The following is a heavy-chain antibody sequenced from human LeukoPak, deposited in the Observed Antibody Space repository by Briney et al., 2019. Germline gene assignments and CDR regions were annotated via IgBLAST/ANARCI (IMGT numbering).Heavy chain of an antibody. CDR2: IIPILGIA. Sequence: ASVKVSCMASGGTFSSYAISWVRQAPGQGLEWMGRIIPILGIANYAQKFQGRVTITADKSTSTAYMELSSLRSEDTAVYYCARYYYDSSGYYYEDYWGQGTLVTVSS. D-gene: IGHD3-22*01. CDR1: GGTFSSYA. CDR3: ARYYYDSSGYYYEDY. J-gene: IGHJ4*02. V-gene: IGHV1-69*04.